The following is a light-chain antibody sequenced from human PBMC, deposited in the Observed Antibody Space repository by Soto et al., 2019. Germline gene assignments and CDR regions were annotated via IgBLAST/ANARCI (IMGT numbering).Light chain of an antibody. CDR1: SSDVGGYNY. V-gene: IGLV2-14*03. CDR2: DVS. CDR3: RSYTTSNTRQIV. J-gene: IGLJ1*01. Sequence: QSALTQPASVSGSPGQSITISCTGTSSDVGGYNYVSWYQHHPGKAPKLMIFDVSNRPSGVSNRFSGSKSGNTASLTISGLQPEHEADYYGRSYTTSNTRQIVFGTGTKLTVL.